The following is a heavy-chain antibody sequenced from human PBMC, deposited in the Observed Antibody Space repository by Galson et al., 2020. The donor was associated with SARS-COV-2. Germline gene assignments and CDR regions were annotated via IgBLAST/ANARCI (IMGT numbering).Heavy chain of an antibody. V-gene: IGHV3-33*01. CDR3: ARDQLTTGWYFDR. Sequence: GGSLRLSCAASGFTFSSYGMHWVRQAPGKGLEWVAVIWYDGSNKYYADSVKGRFTISRDNSKNTLYLQMNSLRAEDTAVYYCARDQLTTGWYFDRWGRGTLVTVSS. D-gene: IGHD3-22*01. CDR2: IWYDGSNK. J-gene: IGHJ2*01. CDR1: GFTFSSYG.